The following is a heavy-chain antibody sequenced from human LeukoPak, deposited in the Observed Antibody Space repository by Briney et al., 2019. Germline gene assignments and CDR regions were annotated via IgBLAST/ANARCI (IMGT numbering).Heavy chain of an antibody. V-gene: IGHV3-72*01. Sequence: PGGSLRLSCEVSGFTFSTYSMNWVRQAPGKGLEWVDRTRNKANSYTTEYAASVKGRFTISRDDSKSIAYLQMNSLKTEDTAVYYCTRMPPHYYYYYMDVWGKGTTVTISS. CDR3: TRMPPHYYYYYMDV. D-gene: IGHD2-2*01. CDR2: TRNKANSYTT. J-gene: IGHJ6*03. CDR1: GFTFSTYS.